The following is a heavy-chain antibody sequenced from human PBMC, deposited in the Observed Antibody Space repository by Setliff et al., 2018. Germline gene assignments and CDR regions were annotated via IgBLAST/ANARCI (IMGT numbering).Heavy chain of an antibody. V-gene: IGHV4-31*03. CDR2: ISYSGNT. CDR3: ARNDYGDYGLYT. CDR1: GGSISSGGYY. Sequence: SETLSLTCTVSGGSISSGGYYWSWIRQHPGKGLEWIGYISYSGNTYYNPSLESRVTISEDTSKKRFSLKLSSVTAADTAVYCCARNDYGDYGLYTWGQGTQVTVSS. J-gene: IGHJ4*02. D-gene: IGHD4-17*01.